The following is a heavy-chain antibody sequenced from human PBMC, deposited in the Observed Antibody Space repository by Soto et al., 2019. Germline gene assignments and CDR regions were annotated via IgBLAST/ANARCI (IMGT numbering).Heavy chain of an antibody. CDR2: IKQDGSEK. CDR1: GFTFSSYW. V-gene: IGHV3-7*01. D-gene: IGHD5-12*01. CDR3: ARGRDIVDSYGYYYYLMDV. J-gene: IGHJ6*04. Sequence: GGSLRLSCAASGFTFSSYWMSWVRQAPGKGLEWVANIKQDGSEKYYVDSVKGRFTISRDNAKNSLYLQMNSLRAEDTAVYYCARGRDIVDSYGYYYYLMDVWGKGTTVIGSA.